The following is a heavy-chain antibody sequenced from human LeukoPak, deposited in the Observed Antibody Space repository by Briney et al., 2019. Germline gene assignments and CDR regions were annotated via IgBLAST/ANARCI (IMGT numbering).Heavy chain of an antibody. CDR3: ARGGSYRNWFDP. Sequence: GGSLRLSCAASGFTFSSYAMSWVRQAPGKGLEWVSAISGSGGSTYYADSVKGRFTISRDNSKNTLYLQMNSLRAEDTAVYYCARGGSYRNWFDPWGPGTLVTVSS. V-gene: IGHV3-23*01. J-gene: IGHJ5*02. CDR2: ISGSGGST. CDR1: GFTFSSYA. D-gene: IGHD1-26*01.